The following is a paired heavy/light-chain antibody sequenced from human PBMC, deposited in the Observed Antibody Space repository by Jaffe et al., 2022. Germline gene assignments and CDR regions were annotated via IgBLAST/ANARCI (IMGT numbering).Heavy chain of an antibody. D-gene: IGHD2-21*01. J-gene: IGHJ3*02. V-gene: IGHV3-48*03. CDR2: ISSSGSTI. Sequence: EVQLVESGGGLVQPGGSLRLSCAASGFTFSSYEMNWVRQAPGKGLEWVSYISSSGSTIYYADSVKGRFTISRDNAKNSLYLQMNSLRAEDTAVYYCARALGGLAYCGGECYSPQNDAFDIWGQGTMVTVSS. CDR1: GFTFSSYE. CDR3: ARALGGLAYCGGECYSPQNDAFDI.
Light chain of an antibody. Sequence: SYELTQPPSVSVSPGQTASITCSGDKLGDKYACWYQQKPGQSPVLVIYQDSKRPSGIPERFSGSNSGNTATLTISGTQAMDEADYYCQAWDSSGGVVFGGGTKLTVL. J-gene: IGLJ2*01. CDR1: KLGDKY. CDR2: QDS. V-gene: IGLV3-1*01. CDR3: QAWDSSGGVV.